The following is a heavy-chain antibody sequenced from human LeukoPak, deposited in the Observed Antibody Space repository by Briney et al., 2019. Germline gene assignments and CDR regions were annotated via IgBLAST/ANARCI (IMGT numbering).Heavy chain of an antibody. Sequence: SETLSLTCTVSGGSISTGSYYWSWIRQPAGKGLEWIGRIYTSGSTNYNPSLKSRVAISVDTSKNQFSLKLSSVTAADTAVYCCARGGVTHPNWFDPWGQGTLDTVSS. CDR1: GGSISTGSYY. V-gene: IGHV4-61*02. CDR2: IYTSGST. J-gene: IGHJ5*02. D-gene: IGHD4-23*01. CDR3: ARGGVTHPNWFDP.